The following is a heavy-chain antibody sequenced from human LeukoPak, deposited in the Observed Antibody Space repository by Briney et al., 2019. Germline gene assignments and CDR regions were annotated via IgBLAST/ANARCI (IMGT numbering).Heavy chain of an antibody. D-gene: IGHD3-22*01. J-gene: IGHJ6*03. CDR1: GGSFSGYY. Sequence: SETLSLTCAVYGGSFSGYYWSWIRQPPGKGLGWIGEINHSGSTNYNPSLKSRVTISVDTSKNQFSLKLGSVTAADTAVYYCARGRAEYYYDSSGYPRGSYYYYYMDVWGKGTTVTVS. CDR3: ARGRAEYYYDSSGYPRGSYYYYYMDV. CDR2: INHSGST. V-gene: IGHV4-34*01.